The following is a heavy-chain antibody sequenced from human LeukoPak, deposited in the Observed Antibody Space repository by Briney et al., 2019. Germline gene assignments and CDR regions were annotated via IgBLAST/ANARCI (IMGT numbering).Heavy chain of an antibody. D-gene: IGHD6-13*01. Sequence: GGSLRLSCAASGFTVSSNYMSWVRQAPGKGLEWVSMIYSGGSTYYADSVKGRFTISRDNSKNTLDLQMNSLRAEDTAVYYCARGRYGSSWSWGDAFDIWGQGTVVTVSS. J-gene: IGHJ3*02. CDR1: GFTVSSNY. CDR2: IYSGGST. V-gene: IGHV3-66*01. CDR3: ARGRYGSSWSWGDAFDI.